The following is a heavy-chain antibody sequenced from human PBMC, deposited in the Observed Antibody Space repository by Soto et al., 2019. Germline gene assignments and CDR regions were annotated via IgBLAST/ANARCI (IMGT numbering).Heavy chain of an antibody. CDR3: AKDLDIVVVVAALDY. CDR1: GFTFSSYG. CDR2: ISYDGSNK. D-gene: IGHD2-15*01. Sequence: GGSLRLSCAASGFTFSSYGMHWVRQAPGKGLEWVAVISYDGSNKDYAASVKGRFTIYRDNSKNTLYLQMNSLRAEDTAVYYCAKDLDIVVVVAALDYWGQGTLVTVSS. J-gene: IGHJ4*02. V-gene: IGHV3-30*18.